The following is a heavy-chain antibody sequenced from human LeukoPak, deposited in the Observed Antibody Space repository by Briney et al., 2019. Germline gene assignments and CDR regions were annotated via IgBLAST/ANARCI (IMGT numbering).Heavy chain of an antibody. CDR2: ISGSGGST. D-gene: IGHD6-19*01. CDR3: VKTVSGWALYYFDS. CDR1: GFTFSSYA. V-gene: IGHV3-23*01. J-gene: IGHJ4*02. Sequence: GGSLRLSCAASGFTFSSYAMSWVRQAPGKGLEWVSAISGSGGSTYYADSVKGRFTISRDTSKNTLYLQMDSLRAEDTAVYYRVKTVSGWALYYFDSWGQGTLVTVSS.